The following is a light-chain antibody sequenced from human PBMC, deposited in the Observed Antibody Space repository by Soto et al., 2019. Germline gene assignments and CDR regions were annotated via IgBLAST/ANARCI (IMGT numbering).Light chain of an antibody. J-gene: IGKJ1*01. CDR1: QSVSSSY. Sequence: EIVLTQSPGTLSLSPGERATLSCRASQSVSSSYLAWYQHKPGRAPRLLIDGTSSRATGIPDRFSGSGSGTEFTLTISSLQSEDFAVYYCQHSADFRWTFGQGTKVDIK. V-gene: IGKV3-20*01. CDR3: QHSADFRWT. CDR2: GTS.